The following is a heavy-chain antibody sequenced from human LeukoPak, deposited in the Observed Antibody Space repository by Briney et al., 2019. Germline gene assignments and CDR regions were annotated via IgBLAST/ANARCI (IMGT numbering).Heavy chain of an antibody. D-gene: IGHD3-10*01. CDR1: DFTFNNAW. CDR2: ISSSGSTI. J-gene: IGHJ4*02. V-gene: IGHV3-11*01. Sequence: GGSLRLSCAASDFTFNNAWMNWVRQAPGKGLEWVSYISSSGSTIYYADSVKGRFTISRDNAKNSLYLQMNSLRAEDTAVYYCARDGGHYYGSGSGLYWGQGTLVTVSS. CDR3: ARDGGHYYGSGSGLY.